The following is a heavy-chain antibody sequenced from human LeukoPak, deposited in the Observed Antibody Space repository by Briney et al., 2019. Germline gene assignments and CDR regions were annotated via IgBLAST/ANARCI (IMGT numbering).Heavy chain of an antibody. Sequence: SETLSLTCTVSGGSISSYYWSWIRQPPGKGLEWIGYIYYSGSTNYKPSLKSRVTISVDTSKNQFSLKLSSVTAADTAVYYCARSPAGLYYYYYMDVWGKGTTVTVSS. CDR2: IYYSGST. J-gene: IGHJ6*03. CDR1: GGSISSYY. V-gene: IGHV4-59*01. CDR3: ARSPAGLYYYYYMDV.